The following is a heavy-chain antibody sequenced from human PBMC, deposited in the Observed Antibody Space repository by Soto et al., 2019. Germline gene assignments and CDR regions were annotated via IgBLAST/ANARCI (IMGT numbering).Heavy chain of an antibody. V-gene: IGHV4-30-4*01. CDR3: ARVNRDDGDSFDY. D-gene: IGHD4-17*01. Sequence: QVQLQESGPGLVKPSQTLSLTCTVSGDSISSGDYYWSWIRQPPGKGLEWIGYVYYSGSTYYNPSLKGRVTISLDTSKNQFSLRLSSVTAADTAVYYCARVNRDDGDSFDYWGQGTLVTVSS. CDR2: VYYSGST. J-gene: IGHJ4*02. CDR1: GDSISSGDYY.